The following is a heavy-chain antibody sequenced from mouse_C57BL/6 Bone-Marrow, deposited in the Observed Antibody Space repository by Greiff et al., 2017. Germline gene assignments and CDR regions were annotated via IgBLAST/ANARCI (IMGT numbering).Heavy chain of an antibody. J-gene: IGHJ3*01. CDR3: ARNRGLRESWLGY. CDR2: IWSGGST. D-gene: IGHD2-4*01. V-gene: IGHV2-2*01. Sequence: QVQLKQSGPGLVQPSQSLSITCTVSGFSLTSYGVHWVRQSPGKGLEWLGVIWSGGSTDYNAAFVSRLSISKDNSKSQVFCKMNSPQADDTAIYCCARNRGLRESWLGYWGQGTLVTVSA. CDR1: GFSLTSYG.